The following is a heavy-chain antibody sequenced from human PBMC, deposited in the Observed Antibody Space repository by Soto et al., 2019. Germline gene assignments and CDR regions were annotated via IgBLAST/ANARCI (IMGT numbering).Heavy chain of an antibody. CDR1: GGSISSYY. D-gene: IGHD3-22*01. V-gene: IGHV4-59*01. CDR2: IYYSEST. J-gene: IGHJ4*02. CDR3: ARAGYYYDSSGYFYY. Sequence: SETMSLTCTVSGGSISSYYWSWIRQPPGNGLEWIGYIYYSESTNYNPSLKSRVTISVDTSKNQFSLKLSSVTAAGTAVYYCARAGYYYDSSGYFYYWDQGTLVTVSS.